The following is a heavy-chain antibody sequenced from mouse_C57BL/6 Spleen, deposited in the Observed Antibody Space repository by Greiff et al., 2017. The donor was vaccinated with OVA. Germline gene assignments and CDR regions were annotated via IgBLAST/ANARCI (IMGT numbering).Heavy chain of an antibody. CDR1: GYAFSSSW. CDR2: IYPGDGAT. V-gene: IGHV1-82*01. Sequence: VKLMESGPELVKPGASVKISCKASGYAFSSSWMNWVKQRPGKGLEWIGRIYPGDGATNYNGKFKGKATLTADKSSSTAYMQLSSLTSEDSAVYFCARCYYGPLDYWGQGTTLTVSS. CDR3: ARCYYGPLDY. D-gene: IGHD1-2*01. J-gene: IGHJ2*01.